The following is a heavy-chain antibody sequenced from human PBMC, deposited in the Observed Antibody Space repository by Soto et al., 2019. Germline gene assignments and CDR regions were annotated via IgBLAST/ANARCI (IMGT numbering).Heavy chain of an antibody. D-gene: IGHD2-8*01. CDR2: AYYSGDT. CDR3: ARDRSTYGGGGTGEVKENWFDP. V-gene: IGHV4-59*01. J-gene: IGHJ5*02. CDR1: GGSISRYY. Sequence: SETLSLTCSVSGGSISRYYWIWIRRPPGKGLEWIGYAYYSGDTGYNPSLKSRVTMAVDTSKSQVSLKLSSVTAADTAVYYCARDRSTYGGGGTGEVKENWFDPWGQGALVTVSS.